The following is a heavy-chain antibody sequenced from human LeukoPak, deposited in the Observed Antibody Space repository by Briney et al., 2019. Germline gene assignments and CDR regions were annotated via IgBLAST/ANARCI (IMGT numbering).Heavy chain of an antibody. CDR3: ARAPSSAWYRFFDY. J-gene: IGHJ4*02. V-gene: IGHV3-30*03. Sequence: GGSLRLSCAASGFTFSSYGMHWVRQAPGKGLEWVAVISYDGSNKYYADSVKGRFTISRDNSKNTLYLQMNSLRAEDTAVYYCARAPSSAWYRFFDYWGQGTLVTVSS. CDR1: GFTFSSYG. D-gene: IGHD6-19*01. CDR2: ISYDGSNK.